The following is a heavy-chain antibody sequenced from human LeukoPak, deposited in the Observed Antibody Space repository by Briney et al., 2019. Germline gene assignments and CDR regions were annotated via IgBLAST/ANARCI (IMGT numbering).Heavy chain of an antibody. Sequence: SVKVSCKASGGTFGSSGITWVRQAPGQGLEWMGGIIPLFDKVHYAQKFRGRVTITADESTSTAYMDLSSLRSDDTAVYYCAKVVHIVVVNDAFDIWGQGTMVTVSS. V-gene: IGHV1-69*13. J-gene: IGHJ3*02. D-gene: IGHD2-21*01. CDR1: GGTFGSSG. CDR2: IIPLFDKV. CDR3: AKVVHIVVVNDAFDI.